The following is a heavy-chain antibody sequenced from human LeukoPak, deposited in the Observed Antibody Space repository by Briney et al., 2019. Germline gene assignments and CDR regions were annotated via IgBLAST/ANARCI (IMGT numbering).Heavy chain of an antibody. Sequence: PSETLSLTCTVSGGSISSSDYYWGWIRQPPGKGLEWIGSIYYSGSTYYNPSLKSRVTISVDTSTNQFSLKLSSVTAADTAVYYCASRPYCSGGSCYRYFDYWGQGTLVTVSS. CDR3: ASRPYCSGGSCYRYFDY. D-gene: IGHD2-15*01. J-gene: IGHJ4*02. CDR2: IYYSGST. V-gene: IGHV4-39*01. CDR1: GGSISSSDYY.